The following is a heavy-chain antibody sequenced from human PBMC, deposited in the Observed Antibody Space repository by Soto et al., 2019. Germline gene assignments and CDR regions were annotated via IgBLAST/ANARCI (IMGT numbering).Heavy chain of an antibody. J-gene: IGHJ3*02. CDR1: GGSISSYY. CDR2: IHYSGSS. D-gene: IGHD1-26*01. Sequence: SETLSLTCTVSGGSISSYYWSWIRQPPGKGLEWIGYIHYSGSSNQNPSLKSRVTMSIDTSKNQFSLKLRSVTAADTAVYYCAPNYSETYWGAFDIWGQGTMVTVSS. V-gene: IGHV4-59*01. CDR3: APNYSETYWGAFDI.